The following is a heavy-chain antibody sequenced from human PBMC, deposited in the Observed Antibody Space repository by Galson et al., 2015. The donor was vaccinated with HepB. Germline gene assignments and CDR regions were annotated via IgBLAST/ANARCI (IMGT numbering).Heavy chain of an antibody. V-gene: IGHV3-73*01. D-gene: IGHD3-3*01. CDR3: TRQGEYYDFWSGYIDAFDI. CDR2: IRSKANSYAT. J-gene: IGHJ3*02. CDR1: GFTFSGSA. Sequence: LRLSCAASGFTFSGSAMHWVRQASGKGLEWVGRIRSKANSYATAYAASVKGRFTISRDDSKNTAYLQMNSLKTEDTAVYYCTRQGEYYDFWSGYIDAFDIWGQGTMVTVSS.